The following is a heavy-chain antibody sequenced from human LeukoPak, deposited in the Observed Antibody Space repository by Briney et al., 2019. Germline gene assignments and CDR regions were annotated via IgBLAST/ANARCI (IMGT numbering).Heavy chain of an antibody. J-gene: IGHJ4*02. CDR1: RFTFSYYA. CDR3: AKSSYYDSSGYYREYYFDY. Sequence: QPGGSLRLSCAASRFTFSYYAMSWVRQAPGKGLEWVSGISGSGGSTYYADSVKGRFTISRDNSKNTPYLQMNSLRAEDTAVYYCAKSSYYDSSGYYREYYFDYWGPGTLVTVSS. V-gene: IGHV3-23*01. CDR2: ISGSGGST. D-gene: IGHD3-22*01.